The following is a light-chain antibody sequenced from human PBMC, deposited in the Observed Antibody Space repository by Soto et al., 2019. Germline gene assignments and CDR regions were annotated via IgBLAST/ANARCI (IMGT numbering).Light chain of an antibody. CDR2: TAS. V-gene: IGKV1-5*03. Sequence: DIQMTQSPSSVSASVGDRVTITCRASRDIGDRLAWCRHKPGRAPQLLIQTASTLVRETPSRFSGSGSGTEFTLTISSLQPDDFATYYCQQYNSYWTFGQGTKVDIK. CDR1: RDIGDR. J-gene: IGKJ1*01. CDR3: QQYNSYWT.